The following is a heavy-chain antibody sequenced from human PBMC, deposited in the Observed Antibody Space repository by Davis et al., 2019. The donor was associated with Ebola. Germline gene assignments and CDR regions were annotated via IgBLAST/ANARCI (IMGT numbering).Heavy chain of an antibody. J-gene: IGHJ6*02. CDR3: ARGRGVTTTVVTPYYYYGMDV. CDR1: GGSFSGYY. Sequence: PGGSLRLSCAVYGGSFSGYYWSWIRELPGKGLEWIGEINHSGSTNYNPSLKSRVTISVDTSKNQFSLKLSSVTAADTAVYYCARGRGVTTTVVTPYYYYGMDVWGQGTTVTVSS. V-gene: IGHV4-34*01. CDR2: INHSGST. D-gene: IGHD4-23*01.